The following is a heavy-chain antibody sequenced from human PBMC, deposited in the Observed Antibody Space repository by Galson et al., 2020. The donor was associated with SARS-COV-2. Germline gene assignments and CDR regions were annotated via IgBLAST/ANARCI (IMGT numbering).Heavy chain of an antibody. J-gene: IGHJ4*02. Sequence: ASVKVSCKASGYTFTGYYMHWVRQAPGQGLEWMGWINPNSGGTNYAQKFQGWVTMTMDTSISTAYMELSRLRSDDTAVYYCARDEAATVAVTRSAFDYWGQGTLVTVSS. CDR2: INPNSGGT. CDR3: ARDEAATVAVTRSAFDY. CDR1: GYTFTGYY. V-gene: IGHV1-2*04. D-gene: IGHD6-19*01.